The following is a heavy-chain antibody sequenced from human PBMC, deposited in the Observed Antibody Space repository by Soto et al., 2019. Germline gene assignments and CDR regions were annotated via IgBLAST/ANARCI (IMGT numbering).Heavy chain of an antibody. Sequence: EVQLVESGRGSVQPGGSLRLSCVASGITFSGYWMHWVRQVPGKGLVWVARVDSDGSGTSYADSVKGRFTISRDNAKNTLYLHMHRLRVEDTVVYYCATVFEHWGQGIPVTVSS. CDR3: ATVFEH. CDR2: VDSDGSGT. V-gene: IGHV3-74*01. CDR1: GITFSGYW. J-gene: IGHJ4*02.